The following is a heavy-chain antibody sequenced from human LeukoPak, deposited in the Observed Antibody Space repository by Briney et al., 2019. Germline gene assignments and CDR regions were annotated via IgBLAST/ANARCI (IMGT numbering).Heavy chain of an antibody. V-gene: IGHV3-23*01. CDR2: ISGSGGST. CDR3: AKSMEYYYDSSGYHPGDY. Sequence: GGSLRLSCAASGFTFSSYAMSWVRQAPGKGLEWVSAISGSGGSTYYADSVKGRFTISRDNSKNTLYLQMNSLRAEDTAVYYCAKSMEYYYDSSGYHPGDYWGQGTLVTVSS. D-gene: IGHD3-22*01. J-gene: IGHJ4*02. CDR1: GFTFSSYA.